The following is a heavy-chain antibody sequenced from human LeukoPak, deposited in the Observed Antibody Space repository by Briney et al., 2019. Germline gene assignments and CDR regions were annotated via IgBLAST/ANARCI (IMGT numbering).Heavy chain of an antibody. Sequence: GGSLRLSCAASGFTFTDFYMTWIRQAPGKGLQWVAYISDSGTTVDYADSVKGRFSISRDNTENSLYLQMNSLRVEDTGFYYCERDVGADFWGQGTLVTVSS. V-gene: IGHV3-11*04. CDR3: ERDVGADF. D-gene: IGHD1-26*01. CDR2: ISDSGTTV. CDR1: GFTFTDFY. J-gene: IGHJ4*02.